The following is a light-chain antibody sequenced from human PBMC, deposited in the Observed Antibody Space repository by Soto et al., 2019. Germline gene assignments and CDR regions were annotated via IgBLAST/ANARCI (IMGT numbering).Light chain of an antibody. CDR1: SSNIGSNY. J-gene: IGLJ1*01. Sequence: QSVLTQPPSASGTPGQRVTISCSGSSSNIGSNYVYWYQQLPGTAPKLLIYSNNQRPSGVPDRFSGSKSGTSASLAISGLRSEDEADYYCAAWDDSMSGDVFGTGTKGTVL. CDR2: SNN. CDR3: AAWDDSMSGDV. V-gene: IGLV1-47*02.